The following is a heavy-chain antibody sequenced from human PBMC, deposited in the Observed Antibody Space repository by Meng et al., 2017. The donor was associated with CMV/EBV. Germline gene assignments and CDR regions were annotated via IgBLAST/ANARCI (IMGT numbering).Heavy chain of an antibody. V-gene: IGHV3-53*01. CDR1: GFTVSSNY. Sequence: GGSLRLSCAASGFTVSSNYMSWVRQAPGKGLEWVSVIYSGGSTYYADSVKGRFTISRDNSKNTLYLQMNSLRAEDTAVYYCARGAHSGSYYFLDFSLPDYWGQGTLVTVSS. CDR3: ARGAHSGSYYFLDFSLPDY. J-gene: IGHJ4*02. D-gene: IGHD1-26*01. CDR2: IYSGGST.